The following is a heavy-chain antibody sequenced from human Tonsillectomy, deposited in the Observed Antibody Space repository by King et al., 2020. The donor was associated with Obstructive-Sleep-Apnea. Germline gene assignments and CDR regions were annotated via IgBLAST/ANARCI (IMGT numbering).Heavy chain of an antibody. V-gene: IGHV3-49*03. CDR1: GFTFGDYA. CDR3: TPPPLYSSSDYYYYGMDV. J-gene: IGHJ6*02. D-gene: IGHD6-6*01. Sequence: VQLVESGGGLVQPGRSLRLSCTASGFTFGDYAMSWFRQAPGKGLEWVGFIRSKAYGGTTEYAASVKGRFTISRDDSKSIAYLQMNSLKTEDTAVYYCTPPPLYSSSDYYYYGMDVWGQGTTVTVSS. CDR2: IRSKAYGGTT.